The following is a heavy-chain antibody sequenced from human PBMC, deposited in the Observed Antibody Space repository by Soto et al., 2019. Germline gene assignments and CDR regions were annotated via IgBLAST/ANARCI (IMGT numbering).Heavy chain of an antibody. CDR3: ARLLPYDSSRYVGFDY. D-gene: IGHD3-22*01. CDR2: IYYSGST. V-gene: IGHV4-61*01. J-gene: IGHJ4*02. Sequence: SETLSLTCTVSGGSVSSGSYYWSWIRQPPGKGLEWIGYIYYSGSTNYNPSLKSRVTISVDTSKNQFSLKLSSVTAADTAAYYCARLLPYDSSRYVGFDYWGQGTLVTVSS. CDR1: GGSVSSGSYY.